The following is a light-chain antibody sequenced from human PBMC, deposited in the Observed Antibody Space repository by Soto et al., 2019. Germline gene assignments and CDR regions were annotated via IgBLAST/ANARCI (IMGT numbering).Light chain of an antibody. Sequence: QSALTQPASVSGSPGQSITISCTGTSSDVGGYNSVSWYQQHPGKAPKLMIFDVSNRPSGVSNRFSGSKSGNTASLTISGIQAEDEADYYCSSYTSSSTLVFGTGTKLTVL. CDR2: DVS. J-gene: IGLJ1*01. V-gene: IGLV2-14*01. CDR1: SSDVGGYNS. CDR3: SSYTSSSTLV.